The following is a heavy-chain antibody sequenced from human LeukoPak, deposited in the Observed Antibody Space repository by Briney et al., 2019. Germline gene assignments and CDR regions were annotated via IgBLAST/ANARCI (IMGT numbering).Heavy chain of an antibody. CDR1: GYTFTSYD. J-gene: IGHJ4*02. V-gene: IGHV1-8*01. CDR2: MSPNSGDT. CDR3: ARGPPNWGYDY. D-gene: IGHD7-27*01. Sequence: ASVKVSCKASGYTFTSYDFNWVRQATGQRPEWMGWMSPNSGDTGYAQKFQDRVTMTRNTSISTAYMELSSLGSDDTAVYYCARGPPNWGYDYWGPGTPVTVSS.